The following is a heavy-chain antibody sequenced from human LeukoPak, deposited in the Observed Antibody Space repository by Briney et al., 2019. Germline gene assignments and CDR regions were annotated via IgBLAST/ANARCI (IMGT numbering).Heavy chain of an antibody. V-gene: IGHV3-66*01. CDR2: LYSGGST. Sequence: GGSLRLSCAASGFTVSSSYMNWVRQAPGKGLEWVSVLYSGGSTYYADSVKGRFTISRDNSMNTLYLQMNSLRAEDTAVYYCARRYCSSASCPSHFDYWGQGTLVTVSS. CDR1: GFTVSSSY. J-gene: IGHJ4*02. CDR3: ARRYCSSASCPSHFDY. D-gene: IGHD2-2*01.